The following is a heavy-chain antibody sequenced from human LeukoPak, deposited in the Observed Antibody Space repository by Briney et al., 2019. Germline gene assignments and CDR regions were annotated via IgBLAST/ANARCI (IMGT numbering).Heavy chain of an antibody. D-gene: IGHD3-22*01. J-gene: IGHJ5*02. Sequence: PSETLSLTCTVSGGSISSYYWSWIGQPAGKGLEWIGRINTSGSTNYNPSLRSRVTISVDTSKNQFSLRLSSVTAADTAVYYCAREEYYYDSSGYSTWFEPWGQGTLVTVSS. CDR1: GGSISSYY. CDR2: INTSGST. V-gene: IGHV4-4*07. CDR3: AREEYYYDSSGYSTWFEP.